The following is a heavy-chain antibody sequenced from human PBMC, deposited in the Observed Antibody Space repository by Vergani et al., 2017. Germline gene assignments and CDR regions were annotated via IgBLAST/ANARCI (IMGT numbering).Heavy chain of an antibody. CDR2: IYYSGST. CDR3: ARDRRGYCSSTSCLNYFDL. J-gene: IGHJ4*02. D-gene: IGHD2-2*01. Sequence: VQLQESGPGLVKPPGTLSLTCTVSGGSISSGGYYWSWIRQHPGKGLEWIGYIYYSGSTYYNPSLKSRVTISVDTSKNQFSLKLRSVTAADTAVYYCARDRRGYCSSTSCLNYFDLWGQGTLVTVSS. CDR1: GGSISSGGYY. V-gene: IGHV4-31*03.